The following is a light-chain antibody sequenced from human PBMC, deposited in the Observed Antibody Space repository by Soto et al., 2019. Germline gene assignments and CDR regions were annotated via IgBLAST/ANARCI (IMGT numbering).Light chain of an antibody. V-gene: IGLV2-11*01. CDR3: CSYAGSYTFV. CDR1: SSDVGGYNY. J-gene: IGLJ1*01. CDR2: DVS. Sequence: QSALTQPRSVSGSPGQSVTISFTGTSSDVGGYNYVSWYQQHPGKAPKLMIYDVSERPSGVPDRFSGSKSGNTASLTISGLQAEDEADYYCCSYAGSYTFVFGTGTKV.